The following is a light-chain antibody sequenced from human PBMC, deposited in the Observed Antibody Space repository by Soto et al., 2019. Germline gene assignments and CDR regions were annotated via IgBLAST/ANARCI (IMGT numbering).Light chain of an antibody. J-gene: IGKJ4*01. V-gene: IGKV3-20*01. CDR1: QTFSGAY. CDR3: QQYSDSLT. Sequence: EIVLTQSPGTLSLSPGQRATLSCRASQTFSGAYLAWYQQKPGQAPRLLIYGASSRATGIPDRFSGSGSGTDFTLTISRLEPEDFAVYYCQQYSDSLTFGGGTKVEIK. CDR2: GAS.